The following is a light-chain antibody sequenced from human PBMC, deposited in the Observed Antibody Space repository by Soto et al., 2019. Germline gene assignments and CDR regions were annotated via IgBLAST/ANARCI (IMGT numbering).Light chain of an antibody. J-gene: IGKJ4*01. CDR2: AAS. V-gene: IGKV1-12*01. CDR3: QQANTFPLT. Sequence: DIQMTQSPSFVSASVGDGVTITCRASQRVSTWLAWYQQRPGKAPKLLIYAASTSQSGVPSRFRGSGSGTDFTLTISSLQPDDFATYYCQQANTFPLTFGGGTKV. CDR1: QRVSTW.